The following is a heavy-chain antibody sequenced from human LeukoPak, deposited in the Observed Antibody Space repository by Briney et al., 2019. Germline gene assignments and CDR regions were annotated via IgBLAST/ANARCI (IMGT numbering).Heavy chain of an antibody. D-gene: IGHD2-21*02. CDR1: GFTFSS. CDR2: ITNSGSTI. J-gene: IGHJ4*02. V-gene: IGHV3-48*03. CDR3: ARISGDYASYFDY. Sequence: GGSLRLSCAASGFTFSSSGFIFSDYEMYWVRQAPGKGLEWVSYITNSGSTIYYADSVKGRFTISRDNAKNSLYLQMNSLRAEDTAVYYCARISGDYASYFDYWGQGTLVTVSS.